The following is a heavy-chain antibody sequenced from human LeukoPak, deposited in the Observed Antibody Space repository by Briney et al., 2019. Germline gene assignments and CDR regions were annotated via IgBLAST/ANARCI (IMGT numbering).Heavy chain of an antibody. V-gene: IGHV4-59*08. CDR3: PRHADTAMDPSYYFDY. Sequence: AGGSLRLSCAASGFTFSDYYMSWIRQPPGKGLEGIGYIYYSGSTNYNPSLKSRVTISVDTSKNQFSLKLSSVTAADTAVYYCPRHADTAMDPSYYFDYWGQGTLVTVSS. D-gene: IGHD5-18*01. CDR2: IYYSGST. J-gene: IGHJ4*02. CDR1: GFTFSDYY.